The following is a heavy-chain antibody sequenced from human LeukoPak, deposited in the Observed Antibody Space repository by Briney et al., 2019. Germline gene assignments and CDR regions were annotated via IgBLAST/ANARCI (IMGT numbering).Heavy chain of an antibody. D-gene: IGHD4-4*01. CDR3: AKWGPYRSSNYCPALDY. V-gene: IGHV3-23*01. CDR2: ISGSGGST. CDR1: GFTFSSYA. Sequence: EPGGSLRLSCAASGFTFSSYAMSWVRQAPGKGLEWVSAISGSGGSTYYADSVKGRFTISRDNAKNSLFLQMNSLRADDTAVYYCAKWGPYRSSNYCPALDYWGQGALVTVSS. J-gene: IGHJ4*02.